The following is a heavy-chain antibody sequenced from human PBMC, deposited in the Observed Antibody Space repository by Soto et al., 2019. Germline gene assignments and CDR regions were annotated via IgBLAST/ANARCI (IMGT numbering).Heavy chain of an antibody. CDR2: ISGSGGHT. CDR3: AKIEMGWFAH. J-gene: IGHJ5*02. V-gene: IGHV3-23*01. D-gene: IGHD2-8*01. Sequence: GSLRLSCTGSGFSFFSYAMSWVRQAPGKGLEWVSTISGSGGHTYYADSVKGRFVVSRDNDKNTVYLHMRSLTGEDTAVYFCAKIEMGWFAHWGQGTQVTV. CDR1: GFSFFSYA.